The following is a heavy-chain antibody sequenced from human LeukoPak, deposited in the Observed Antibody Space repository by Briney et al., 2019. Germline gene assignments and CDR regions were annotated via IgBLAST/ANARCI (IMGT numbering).Heavy chain of an antibody. V-gene: IGHV3-13*01. CDR1: GFTFSSYD. J-gene: IGHJ3*02. D-gene: IGHD1-14*01. CDR3: ARGAGEPDAFDI. CDR2: IGTAGDT. Sequence: GGSLRLSCAASGFTFSSYDMHWVRQATGKGLEWVSAIGTAGDTYYPGSVKGRFTISRENAKNSLYLQMNSLRAGDTAVYYCARGAGEPDAFDIWGQGTMVTVSS.